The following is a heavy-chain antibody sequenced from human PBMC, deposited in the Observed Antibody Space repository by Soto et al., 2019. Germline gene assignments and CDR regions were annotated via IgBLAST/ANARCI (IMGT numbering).Heavy chain of an antibody. Sequence: GGSLRFSCAASGFTFSSYSMNWVRQAPGKGLEWVSSISSSSSYIYYADSVKGRFTISRDNAKNSLYLQMNSLRAEDTAVYYCASTGVTGTSDAFDIWGQGTMVTVSS. D-gene: IGHD1-20*01. J-gene: IGHJ3*02. V-gene: IGHV3-21*01. CDR3: ASTGVTGTSDAFDI. CDR2: ISSSSSYI. CDR1: GFTFSSYS.